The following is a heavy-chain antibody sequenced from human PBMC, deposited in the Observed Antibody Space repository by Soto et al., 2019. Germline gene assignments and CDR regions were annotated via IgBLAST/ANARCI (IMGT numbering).Heavy chain of an antibody. CDR1: GFTFSNAW. CDR3: PKDSYSPMIVVRFAY. CDR2: IKSKTDGGTT. D-gene: IGHD3-22*01. V-gene: IGHV3-15*07. Sequence: GGSLRLSCAASGFTFSNAWINWVRQAPGKGLEWVGRIKSKTDGGTTDFAAPVKGRFAISRDDSKDMVYLQMNSLKTEDTGINYFPKDSYSPMIVVRFAYWAQGPLVPVSS. J-gene: IGHJ4*02.